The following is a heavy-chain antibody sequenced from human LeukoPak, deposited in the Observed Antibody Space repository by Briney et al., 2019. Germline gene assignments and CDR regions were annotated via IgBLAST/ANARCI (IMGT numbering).Heavy chain of an antibody. CDR3: ARQPPISTGHYYFDY. J-gene: IGHJ4*02. CDR2: IYNVDDT. Sequence: PGGSLRLSCVASGFAFTFNYMSWVRQAPGKGLEWVSVIYNVDDTKYADSVKGRFTISRDNSKNTLFLQMDSLRAEDTAVYYCARQPPISTGHYYFDYWGQGTLVTVSS. V-gene: IGHV3-66*04. D-gene: IGHD3-3*02. CDR1: GFAFTFNY.